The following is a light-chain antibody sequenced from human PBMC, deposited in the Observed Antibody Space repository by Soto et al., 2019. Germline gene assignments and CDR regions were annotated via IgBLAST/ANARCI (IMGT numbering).Light chain of an antibody. CDR2: GAS. CDR1: QGVSKW. CDR3: QQANSFPLT. V-gene: IGKV1-12*01. Sequence: DIQLTQSPSSLSASVGDRVTITCRASQGVSKWLAWYQQKPGKAPILLIHGASSLQSGVPSRFSGSGSGTDSTLTITSLQPEDIATYYCQQANSFPLTFGQGTRLDIK. J-gene: IGKJ5*01.